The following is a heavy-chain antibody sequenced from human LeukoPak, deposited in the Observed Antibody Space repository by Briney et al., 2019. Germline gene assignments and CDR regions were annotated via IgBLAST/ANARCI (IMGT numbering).Heavy chain of an antibody. Sequence: GGSLRLSCAASGFTFSSYAMHWVRQAPGKGLEWVAVISYDGSTKYYVDSVKGRFTISRDNSKNTLYLQVNSLSPEDTAVYYCARDSIWFGSSVDYWGQGTLVTVSS. CDR2: ISYDGSTK. D-gene: IGHD3-10*01. CDR1: GFTFSSYA. J-gene: IGHJ4*02. CDR3: ARDSIWFGSSVDY. V-gene: IGHV3-30-3*01.